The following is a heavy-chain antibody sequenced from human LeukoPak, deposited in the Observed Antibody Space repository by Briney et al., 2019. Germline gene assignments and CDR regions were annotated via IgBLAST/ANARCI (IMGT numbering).Heavy chain of an antibody. CDR2: IIPILGIA. CDR1: GGTFSSYA. Sequence: SVKVSCKASGGTFSSYAISWVRQAPGQGLEWMGRIIPILGIANYAQKFQGRVTITADKSTSTAYMELSSLRSDDTAVYYCAREVGYDFWSGYVYYYYGMDVWGQGTTVTVSS. J-gene: IGHJ6*02. D-gene: IGHD3-3*01. CDR3: AREVGYDFWSGYVYYYYGMDV. V-gene: IGHV1-69*04.